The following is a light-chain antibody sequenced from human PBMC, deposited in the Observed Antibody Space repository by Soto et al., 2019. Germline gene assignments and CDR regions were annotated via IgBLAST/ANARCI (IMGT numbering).Light chain of an antibody. CDR3: QVWDTSSDHVV. CDR2: ANS. J-gene: IGLJ2*01. Sequence: SYVLTQPPSVSVAPGQTARITCGGNNIGGKHVHWYQQRPGQAPVLVVYANSDRPSEIPDRFSGSNSGNTATLTISRVEDGDEADYYCQVWDTSSDHVVFGGGTKVTVL. CDR1: NIGGKH. V-gene: IGLV3-21*02.